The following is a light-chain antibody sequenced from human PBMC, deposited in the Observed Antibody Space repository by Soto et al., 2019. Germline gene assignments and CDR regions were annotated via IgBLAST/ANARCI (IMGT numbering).Light chain of an antibody. CDR2: AAS. CDR1: QSISSY. V-gene: IGKV1-39*01. CDR3: QQSDSTPT. Sequence: DIQMTQSPSSLPASIGDRVTITCRASQSISSYLNWYQQTPGKAPKLLIYAASSLQSGVPSRFSGSGSGTDFTLTISNLQPEDFATYYCQQSDSTPTFGQGTKVEIK. J-gene: IGKJ2*01.